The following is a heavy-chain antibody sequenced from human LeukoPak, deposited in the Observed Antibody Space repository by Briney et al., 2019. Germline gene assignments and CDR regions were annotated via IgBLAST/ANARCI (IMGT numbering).Heavy chain of an antibody. J-gene: IGHJ6*02. CDR2: IYYSGST. CDR3: ARDGSSSSWYKAPYYYYGMDV. D-gene: IGHD6-13*01. Sequence: PSETLSLTCTVSGGSISSYYWSWIRQPPGKGLEWIGYIYYSGSTNYNPSLKSRVTISVDTSKNQFSLKLSSVTAADTAVYYCARDGSSSSWYKAPYYYYGMDVWGQGTTVTVSS. V-gene: IGHV4-59*01. CDR1: GGSISSYY.